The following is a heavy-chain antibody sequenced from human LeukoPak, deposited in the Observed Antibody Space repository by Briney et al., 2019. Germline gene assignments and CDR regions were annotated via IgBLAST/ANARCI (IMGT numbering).Heavy chain of an antibody. V-gene: IGHV3-74*01. CDR3: ARVNYDFWSGYYFAQTADYYYFDY. CDR2: INSDGSST. D-gene: IGHD3-3*01. J-gene: IGHJ4*02. CDR1: GFTFSSYA. Sequence: GGTLRLSCAASGFTFSSYAMHWVRQAPGKGLVWVSRINSDGSSTSYADYVKRRVTISRNNAQNTLYLQMNSLRAEDTAVYYCARVNYDFWSGYYFAQTADYYYFDYWGQGTLVTVSS.